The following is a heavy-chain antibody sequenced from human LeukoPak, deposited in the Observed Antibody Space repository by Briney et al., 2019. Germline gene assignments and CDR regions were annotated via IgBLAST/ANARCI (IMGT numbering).Heavy chain of an antibody. CDR3: ARQKRIVGGWYKRREYGALDN. J-gene: IGHJ4*02. CDR2: IYTSGST. CDR1: GGSISSYY. D-gene: IGHD1-26*01. V-gene: IGHV4-4*07. Sequence: SETLSLTCTVSGGSISSYYWSWIRQPAGKGLEWIGRIYTSGSTNYNPSLKSRVTISVVTSKNQFSLNVSSVTAADTAVYYCARQKRIVGGWYKRREYGALDNWGQGTLVTVSS.